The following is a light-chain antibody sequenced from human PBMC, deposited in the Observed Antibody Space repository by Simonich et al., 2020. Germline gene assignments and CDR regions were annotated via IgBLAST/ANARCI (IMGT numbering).Light chain of an antibody. CDR1: QSVLYSSNNKNY. CDR2: WAA. J-gene: IGKJ1*01. Sequence: DIVMTQSPDSLAVSLGERAPINSKSSQSVLYSSNNKNYLAWYQQNPGQPPKLLIYWAATRESGVPVRFSGSGSGTDFTLTISSLQAEDVSVYYCQQYYSTPWTFGQGTKVEIK. CDR3: QQYYSTPWT. V-gene: IGKV4-1*01.